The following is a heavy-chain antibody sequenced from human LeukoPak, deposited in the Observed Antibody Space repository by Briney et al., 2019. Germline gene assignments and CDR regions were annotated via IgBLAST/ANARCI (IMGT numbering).Heavy chain of an antibody. J-gene: IGHJ6*02. CDR1: GGTFGSYT. CDR3: ARYSTVVNSGNLYGMDV. Sequence: SVKVSCKASGGTFGSYTISWVRQAPGQGLEWMGRIIPLVDMAKYAQRFQGRVTITADRSTSTAYMELTSLRSEDTAVYYCARYSTVVNSGNLYGMDVWGQGTTVTISS. D-gene: IGHD4-23*01. V-gene: IGHV1-69*02. CDR2: IIPLVDMA.